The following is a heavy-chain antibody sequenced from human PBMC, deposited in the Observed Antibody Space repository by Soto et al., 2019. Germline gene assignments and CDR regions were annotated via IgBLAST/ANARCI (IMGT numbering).Heavy chain of an antibody. D-gene: IGHD6-19*01. Sequence: EVQLVESGGGLVQPGRSLRLSCAASGFTFDDYAMHWVRQAPGKGLEWVSGISWNSGSIGYADSVKGRFTISRDNAKNSLYLQMSSLRAEDTALYYCAKDSKYRIAVAGTSAFDIWGQGTMVTVSS. CDR1: GFTFDDYA. V-gene: IGHV3-9*01. CDR2: ISWNSGSI. J-gene: IGHJ3*02. CDR3: AKDSKYRIAVAGTSAFDI.